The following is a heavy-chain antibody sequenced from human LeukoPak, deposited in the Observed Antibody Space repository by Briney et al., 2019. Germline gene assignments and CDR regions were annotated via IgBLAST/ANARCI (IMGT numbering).Heavy chain of an antibody. CDR1: GFTFSSYA. CDR2: ISGSGGST. D-gene: IGHD3-22*01. Sequence: GGSLRLSCAASGFTFSSYAMSWVRQAPGKGLEWVSAISGSGGSTYYADSVKGRFTISRDNSKNTLYLQMNSLRAEDTAVYYCAKAPPYYYDSSGYYPEYFQHWGQGTLVTVSS. V-gene: IGHV3-23*01. J-gene: IGHJ1*01. CDR3: AKAPPYYYDSSGYYPEYFQH.